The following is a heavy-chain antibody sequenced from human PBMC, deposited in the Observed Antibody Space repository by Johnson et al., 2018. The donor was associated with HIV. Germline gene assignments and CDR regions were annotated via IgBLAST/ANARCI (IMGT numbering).Heavy chain of an antibody. J-gene: IGHJ3*02. Sequence: QVQLVESGGGLVKPGGSLRLSCAASGLIFSDYYMSWIRQAPGKGLAWVSYISSSGSTIYYADSVKGRFTISRDNPKNTLYLQMNSLRSEDTAVYYCARGDPYYDSTRDAFDIWGQGTMVTVSS. CDR2: ISSSGSTI. CDR1: GLIFSDYY. CDR3: ARGDPYYDSTRDAFDI. D-gene: IGHD3-22*01. V-gene: IGHV3-11*04.